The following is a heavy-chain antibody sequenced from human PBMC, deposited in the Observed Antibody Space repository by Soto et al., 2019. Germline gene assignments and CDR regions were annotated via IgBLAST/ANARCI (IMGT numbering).Heavy chain of an antibody. CDR1: GGSLSTYY. D-gene: IGHD2-15*01. Sequence: QVHLQESGPGLVKPSETLSLTCTVSGGSLSTYYWSWIRQPPGKGLEWIGYVHDRATTRYNPALRTRVTISADTSKNQFSLRLRSVTAADTAVYFCARIRSIFSGGRNDDWGQGILVTVSA. CDR2: VHDRATT. J-gene: IGHJ4*02. V-gene: IGHV4-59*08. CDR3: ARIRSIFSGGRNDD.